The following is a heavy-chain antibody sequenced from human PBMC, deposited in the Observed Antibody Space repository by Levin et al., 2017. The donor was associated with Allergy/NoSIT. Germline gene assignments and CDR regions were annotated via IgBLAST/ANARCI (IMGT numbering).Heavy chain of an antibody. D-gene: IGHD6-19*01. CDR2: VYYSGTT. CDR3: ASRSSSSGRYYDY. J-gene: IGHJ4*02. Sequence: SQALSLTCTVSGGSVSSRSFWWGWIRQPPGKGLEWIGSVYYSGTTYYSPSLKSRVIISLDTSKNHFSLKLSSVTAADTAVYYCASRSSSSGRYYDYWGQGTLVTVSS. CDR1: GGSVSSRSFW. V-gene: IGHV4-39*07.